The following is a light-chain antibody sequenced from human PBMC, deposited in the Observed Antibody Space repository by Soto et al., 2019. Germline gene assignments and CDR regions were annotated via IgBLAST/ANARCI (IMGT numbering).Light chain of an antibody. CDR2: EVV. V-gene: IGLV2-8*01. CDR3: CSFASGSTYV. J-gene: IGLJ1*01. CDR1: KNDIGVYDF. Sequence: QSVLTQPPSASGSPGQSVTISCTGTKNDIGVYDFVSWYQHHPGKAPRLIIYEVVQRPSGVPDRFSGSKSGNTASLTVSGLQAADDADYYCCSFASGSTYVFGPGTTVTVL.